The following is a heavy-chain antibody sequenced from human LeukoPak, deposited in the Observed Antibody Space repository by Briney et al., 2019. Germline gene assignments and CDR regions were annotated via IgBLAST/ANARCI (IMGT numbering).Heavy chain of an antibody. J-gene: IGHJ4*02. CDR2: FKGKTDGGTI. CDR1: GFTFNNAW. V-gene: IGHV3-15*07. D-gene: IGHD5-18*01. CDR3: TTGGYRYGDDY. Sequence: GGSLRLSCAASGFTFNNAWMNWVRQAPGKGLEWVGRFKGKTDGGTIDYAAPVKGRFTISRDDSKNTLYLQMNSLKTEDTAVYYCTTGGYRYGDDYWGQGTLVTVSS.